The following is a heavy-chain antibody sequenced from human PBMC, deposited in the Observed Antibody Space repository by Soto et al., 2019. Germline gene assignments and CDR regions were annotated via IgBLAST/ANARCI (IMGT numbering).Heavy chain of an antibody. CDR2: IYYSGST. CDR3: ARHDNGDVFGY. D-gene: IGHD4-17*01. Sequence: ASETLSLTCTVSGGSISSYYWSWIRQPPGKGLEWIGYIYYSGSTNYNPSLKSRVTISVDTSKNQFSLKLSSVTAADTAVYYCARHDNGDVFGYWGQGTLVTVSS. CDR1: GGSISSYY. J-gene: IGHJ4*02. V-gene: IGHV4-59*08.